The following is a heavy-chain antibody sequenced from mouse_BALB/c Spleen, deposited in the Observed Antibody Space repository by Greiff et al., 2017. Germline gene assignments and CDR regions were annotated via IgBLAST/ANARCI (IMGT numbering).Heavy chain of an antibody. CDR1: GYTFTSYW. V-gene: IGHV1S41*01. D-gene: IGHD1-1*01. CDR3: VRAGYYDGDVRYFDY. CDR2: IAPGSGST. J-gene: IGHJ2*01. Sequence: DLVKPGASVKLSCKASGYTFTSYWINWIKQRPGQGLEWIGRIAPGSGSTYYNEMFKGKATLTVDTSSSTAYIQLSSLSSEDSAVYFCVRAGYYDGDVRYFDYWGQGTTLTVSS.